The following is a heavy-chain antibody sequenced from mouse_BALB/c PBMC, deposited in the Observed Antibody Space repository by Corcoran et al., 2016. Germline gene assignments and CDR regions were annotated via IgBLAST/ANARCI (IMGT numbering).Heavy chain of an antibody. D-gene: IGHD1-1*01. J-gene: IGHJ4*01. CDR2: ISCYNGAT. V-gene: IGHV1S34*01. CDR1: GYSFTCYY. Sequence: LVKTGASMKISCKASGYSFTCYYMHWVKQSHGKSLEWIGYISCYNGATSYNQKFKGKATFTVDTSSSTAYMQFNSLTSEDSAVYYCARDRDGSSSLYAMDYWGQGTSVTVSS. CDR3: ARDRDGSSSLYAMDY.